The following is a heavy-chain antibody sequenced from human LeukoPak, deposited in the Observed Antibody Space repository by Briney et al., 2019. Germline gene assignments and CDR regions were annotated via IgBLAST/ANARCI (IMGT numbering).Heavy chain of an antibody. J-gene: IGHJ6*03. CDR3: ARGRPFTIFGVVGYYYYMDV. Sequence: SETLSLTCAVYGGSFSGYYWSWIRQPPGKGLEWIGEINHSGSTNYNPSLKSRVTISVDTSKNQFSLKLSSVTAADTAVYYCARGRPFTIFGVVGYYYYMDVWGKGTTVTVSS. V-gene: IGHV4-34*01. CDR1: GGSFSGYY. CDR2: INHSGST. D-gene: IGHD3-3*01.